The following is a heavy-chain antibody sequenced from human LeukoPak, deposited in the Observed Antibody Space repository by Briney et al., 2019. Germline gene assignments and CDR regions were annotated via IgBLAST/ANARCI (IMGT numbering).Heavy chain of an antibody. J-gene: IGHJ4*02. V-gene: IGHV1-69-2*01. CDR1: GYTFTDYY. CDR2: VDPEDGET. CDR3: ATAWSTYCSSTSCYTADY. Sequence: ASVKISCKVSGYTFTDYYMHWVQQARGKGLEWMGLVDPEDGETIYAEKFQGRVTITADTSTDTAYMELSSLRSEDTAVYYCATAWSTYCSSTSCYTADYWGQGTLVTVSS. D-gene: IGHD2-2*02.